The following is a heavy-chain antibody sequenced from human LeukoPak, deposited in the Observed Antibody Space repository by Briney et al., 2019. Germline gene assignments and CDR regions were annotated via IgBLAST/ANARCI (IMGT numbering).Heavy chain of an antibody. D-gene: IGHD3-10*01. CDR2: ISYDGSNK. CDR1: GFTFSSCD. CDR3: ARVWVCLLGVGELCY. V-gene: IGHV3-30-3*01. Sequence: GGSLRLLCAASGFTFSSCDMHCARHAWGKGLEGVADISYDGSNKYYADSVERRYTIPRDNSKNTLYLKMNSLRAEDRAVYYGARVWVCLLGVGELCYCGQGTLVTVSP. J-gene: IGHJ4*02.